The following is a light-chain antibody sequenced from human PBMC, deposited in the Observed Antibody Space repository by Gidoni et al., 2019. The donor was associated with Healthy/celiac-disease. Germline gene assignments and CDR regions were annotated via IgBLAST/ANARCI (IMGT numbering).Light chain of an antibody. CDR1: SSDVGGYNY. V-gene: IGLV2-14*01. J-gene: IGLJ2*01. CDR2: DVS. Sequence: QSALTQPASVSESPVQSITISCTGTSSDVGGYNYVSWYQQHPGKAPKLMIYDVSNRPSGVSNRFSGSKSGNTASLNISGLQAEDEADYYCSSYTSSSTLEFGGGTKLTVL. CDR3: SSYTSSSTLE.